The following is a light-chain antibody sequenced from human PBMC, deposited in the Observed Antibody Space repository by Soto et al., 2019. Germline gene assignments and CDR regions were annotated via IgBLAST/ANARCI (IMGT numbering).Light chain of an antibody. CDR2: LNSDGSH. CDR3: QTWDTGIRVV. J-gene: IGLJ2*01. V-gene: IGLV4-69*01. CDR1: SLHSSYA. Sequence: QSVLTQSPSTSASLGASVKLTCTLNSLHSSYAVAWHQQQPEKGPRYLMKLNSDGSHSKGDGIPDRFSGSSSGAERYLTISSLQSEDEADYYCQTWDTGIRVVFGGGTKLTVL.